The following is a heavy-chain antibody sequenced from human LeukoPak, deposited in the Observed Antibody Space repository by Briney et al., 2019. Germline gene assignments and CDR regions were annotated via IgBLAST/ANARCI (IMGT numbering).Heavy chain of an antibody. J-gene: IGHJ4*02. Sequence: PGGSLRLSCAASGFTFSSYSMNWVRQAPGKGLEWVSYISSSSSTIYYADSVKGRFTISRDNAKNSLYLQMDSLRAEDTAVYYCAKDPLDIVVVVAAKGGSYFDYWGQGTLVTVSS. V-gene: IGHV3-48*01. D-gene: IGHD2-15*01. CDR3: AKDPLDIVVVVAAKGGSYFDY. CDR2: ISSSSSTI. CDR1: GFTFSSYS.